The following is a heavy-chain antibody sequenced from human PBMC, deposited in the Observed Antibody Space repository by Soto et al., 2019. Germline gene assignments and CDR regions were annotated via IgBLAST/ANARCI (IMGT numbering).Heavy chain of an antibody. CDR1: GFTFSSYS. Sequence: GGSLRLSCAASGFTFSSYSMNWVRQAPGKGLEWVSSISSSSSYIYYADSVKGRFTISRDNAKNSLYLQMNSLRAEDTAVYYCARDLSHYGSGALFDYWGQGTLVTVSS. D-gene: IGHD3-10*01. J-gene: IGHJ4*02. CDR3: ARDLSHYGSGALFDY. CDR2: ISSSSSYI. V-gene: IGHV3-21*01.